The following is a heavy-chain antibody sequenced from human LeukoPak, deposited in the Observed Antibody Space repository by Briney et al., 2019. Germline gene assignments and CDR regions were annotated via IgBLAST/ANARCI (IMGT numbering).Heavy chain of an antibody. CDR2: IRYDGSNK. D-gene: IGHD1-26*01. V-gene: IGHV3-30*02. CDR3: AKGAKVGATTYFDY. J-gene: IGHJ4*02. CDR1: GFTFSSYG. Sequence: GGSLRLSCAASGFTFSSYGMHWVRQAPGKGLEGVAFIRYDGSNKYYADSVKGRLTISRDNSKNALYLQMNSLRAEDTAVYYCAKGAKVGATTYFDYWGQGTLVTVSS.